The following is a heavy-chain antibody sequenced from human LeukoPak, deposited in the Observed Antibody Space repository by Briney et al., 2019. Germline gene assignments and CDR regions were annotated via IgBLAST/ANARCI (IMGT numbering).Heavy chain of an antibody. CDR1: GFTFTTYS. V-gene: IGHV3-48*04. CDR3: ARDSVAYYDILTGYYLPFDY. CDR2: ISGGSSTI. Sequence: GGSLRLSCAASGFTFTTYSMNWVRQAPGKGLEWVSYISGGSSTIYYADSVKGRFTISRDNAKNSLYLQMNSLRAEDTAVYYCARDSVAYYDILTGYYLPFDYWGQGTLVTVSS. J-gene: IGHJ4*02. D-gene: IGHD3-9*01.